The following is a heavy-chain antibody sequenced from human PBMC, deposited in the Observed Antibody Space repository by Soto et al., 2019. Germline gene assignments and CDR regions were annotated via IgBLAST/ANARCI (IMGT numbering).Heavy chain of an antibody. CDR1: GGTLSSYA. V-gene: IGHV1-69*01. CDR3: ARVGPDYGGNSGDWENGMDV. D-gene: IGHD4-17*01. Sequence: QVQLVQSGAEVKKPGSSVKVSCKASGGTLSSYAISWVRQAPGQGLEWMGGIIPIFGTANYAQKFQGRVTITADESTSTAYMELSSLRSEDTALYYCARVGPDYGGNSGDWENGMDVWGQGTTVTVSS. J-gene: IGHJ6*02. CDR2: IIPIFGTA.